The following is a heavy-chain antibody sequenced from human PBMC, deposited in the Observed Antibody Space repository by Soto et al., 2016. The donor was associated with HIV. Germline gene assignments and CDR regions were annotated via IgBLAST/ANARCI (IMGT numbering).Heavy chain of an antibody. Sequence: EVQLLESGGGLVQPGGSLRLSCAASGFTFSSYAMSWVRQTPGKGLEWVSAISGSGDSTYYADSVKGRFTISRDNSKNTLYLQMNSLRAEDTAVYYCAKDLEIFDEREVLLEFDYWGQGTLVTVSS. CDR2: ISGSGDST. CDR3: AKDLEIFDEREVLLEFDY. D-gene: IGHD3-3*01. CDR1: GFTFSSYA. V-gene: IGHV3-23*01. J-gene: IGHJ4*02.